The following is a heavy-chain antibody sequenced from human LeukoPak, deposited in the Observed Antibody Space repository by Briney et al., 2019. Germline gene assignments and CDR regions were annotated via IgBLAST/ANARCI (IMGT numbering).Heavy chain of an antibody. Sequence: PFGSLPLSCAASGFTFDDYTMHWVRQAPGKGLEWVSLISWDSGSTYYADSVKGRFTISRDNSKNSLYLQMNSLRTEDTAFYYCAKPRSLGYSRGPFDYWGQGTVDSVSS. CDR2: ISWDSGST. J-gene: IGHJ4*02. V-gene: IGHV3-43*01. CDR1: GFTFDDYT. CDR3: AKPRSLGYSRGPFDY. D-gene: IGHD6-19*01.